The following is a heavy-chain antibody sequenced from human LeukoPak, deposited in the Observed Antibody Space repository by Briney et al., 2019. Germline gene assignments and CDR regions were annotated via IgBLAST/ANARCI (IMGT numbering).Heavy chain of an antibody. D-gene: IGHD2-15*01. CDR3: ARGAGVVVAAYNWFDP. CDR1: GYTFTNYG. Sequence: ASVKVSCKASGYTFTNYGISWVRQAPGQGLEWMGWINPNSGGTNYAQKFQGRVTMTRDTSISTAYMELSRLRSDDTAVYYCARGAGVVVAAYNWFDPWGQGTLVTVSS. V-gene: IGHV1-2*02. J-gene: IGHJ5*02. CDR2: INPNSGGT.